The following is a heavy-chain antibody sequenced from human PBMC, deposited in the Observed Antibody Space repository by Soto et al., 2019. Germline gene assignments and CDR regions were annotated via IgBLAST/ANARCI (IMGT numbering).Heavy chain of an antibody. V-gene: IGHV1-2*02. CDR3: ARESGGATATLDYYYFYMDV. CDR2: INPNGGAT. J-gene: IGHJ6*03. D-gene: IGHD5-12*01. CDR1: GDGFNDYY. Sequence: GASVKVSCKTSGDGFNDYYIHWVRQAPGQGLEWMGWINPNGGATKYAQKFQGRVTVTRDTSIRTVYMELSSLRSDDTAVYYCARESGGATATLDYYYFYMDVWGKGTTVTVSS.